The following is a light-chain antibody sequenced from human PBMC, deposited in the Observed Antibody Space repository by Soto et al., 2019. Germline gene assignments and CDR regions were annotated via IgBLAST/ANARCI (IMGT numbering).Light chain of an antibody. J-gene: IGKJ1*01. CDR3: QQYGSSLWT. V-gene: IGKV1-5*01. CDR2: DAS. Sequence: DIQMTQTPYTLSASVGDRVTITCLASQSLNNYLAWYQQKPGKAPKLLIYDASTLERGVPSRFSGSGSGTDFTLTISRLEPEDFAVYYCQQYGSSLWTFGQGTKVDNK. CDR1: QSLNNY.